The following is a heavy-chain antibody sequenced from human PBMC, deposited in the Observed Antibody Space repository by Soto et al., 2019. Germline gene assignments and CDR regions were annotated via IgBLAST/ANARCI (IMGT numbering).Heavy chain of an antibody. CDR2: IIPIFGTA. CDR1: GGPFSSYA. CDR3: ARGPFIAEAGSEYFQN. D-gene: IGHD6-13*01. Sequence: GGSVKDCYKASGGPFSSYAISLVRQAPGQGLEWMGGIIPIFGTANYAQKFQGRVTITAYESTSTAYMELSSLRSVDTAVYYCARGPFIAEAGSEYFQNWGPGTLVTVSS. J-gene: IGHJ1*01. V-gene: IGHV1-69*13.